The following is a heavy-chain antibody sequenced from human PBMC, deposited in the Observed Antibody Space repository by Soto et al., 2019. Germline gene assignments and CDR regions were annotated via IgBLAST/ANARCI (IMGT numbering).Heavy chain of an antibody. D-gene: IGHD3-10*01. J-gene: IGHJ3*02. CDR3: ARDTSMVRGVNAFDI. V-gene: IGHV1-2*04. CDR2: INPNSGGT. Sequence: ASVKVSCKASGYTFTGYYMHWVRQAPGQGLEWMGWINPNSGGTNYAQKFQGWVTMTSDTSISTAYMELSRLRSDDTAVYYCARDTSMVRGVNAFDIWGQGTMVTVSS. CDR1: GYTFTGYY.